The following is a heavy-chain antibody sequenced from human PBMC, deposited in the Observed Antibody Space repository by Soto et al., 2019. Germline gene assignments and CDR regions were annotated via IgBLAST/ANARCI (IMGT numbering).Heavy chain of an antibody. CDR3: ARAYCGGDCYTTRVEWFDP. D-gene: IGHD2-21*02. J-gene: IGHJ5*02. Sequence: SETLSLTCAVSGGSISSYYWSWIRQPPGKGLEWIGYIYYSGSTNYNPSLKSRVTISVDTSKNQFSLKLSSVTAADTAVYYCARAYCGGDCYTTRVEWFDPWGQGTLVTVSS. CDR1: GGSISSYY. V-gene: IGHV4-59*01. CDR2: IYYSGST.